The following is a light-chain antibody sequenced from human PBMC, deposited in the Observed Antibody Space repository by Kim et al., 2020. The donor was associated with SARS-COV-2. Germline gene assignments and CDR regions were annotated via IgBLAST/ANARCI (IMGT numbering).Light chain of an antibody. CDR1: QSVGRT. CDR3: QKYSSGPHT. J-gene: IGKJ2*01. Sequence: SVSIGDRATLSCRASQSVGRTLAWYQQQPGKVPSLLIYGASTMETGIPARFSGIGSGTDFTLTISSLQSEDFAVYYCQKYSSGPHTFGQGTKLEI. V-gene: IGKV3-15*01. CDR2: GAS.